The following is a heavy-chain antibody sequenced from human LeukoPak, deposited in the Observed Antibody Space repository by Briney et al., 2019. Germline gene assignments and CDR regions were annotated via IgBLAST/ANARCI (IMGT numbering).Heavy chain of an antibody. V-gene: IGHV4-39*02. CDR3: ARDRPDMVRGVIKVYYYYYMDV. CDR2: IYYSGST. J-gene: IGHJ6*03. D-gene: IGHD3-10*01. Sequence: PSETLSLTCTVSGGSISSSSYYWGWIRQPPGKGLEWIGSIYYSGSTYYNPSLKSRVTISVDTSKNQFSLKLSSVTAADTAVYYCARDRPDMVRGVIKVYYYYYMDVWGKGTTVTVSS. CDR1: GGSISSSSYY.